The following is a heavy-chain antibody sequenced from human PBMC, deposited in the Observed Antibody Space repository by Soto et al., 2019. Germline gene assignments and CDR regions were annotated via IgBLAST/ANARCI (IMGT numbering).Heavy chain of an antibody. CDR2: IYSGGST. CDR1: GFTVSSNY. J-gene: IGHJ3*02. CDR3: ARENQRRITMIGDAFDI. D-gene: IGHD3-22*01. V-gene: IGHV3-66*01. Sequence: PGGSLRLSCAASGFTVSSNYMSWVRQAPGKGLEWVSVIYSGGSTYYADSVKGRFTISRDNSKNTLYLQMNSLRAEDTAVYYCARENQRRITMIGDAFDIWGQGTMVTVSS.